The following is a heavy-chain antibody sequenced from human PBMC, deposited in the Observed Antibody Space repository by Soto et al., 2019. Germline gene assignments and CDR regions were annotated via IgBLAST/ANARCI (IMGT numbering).Heavy chain of an antibody. V-gene: IGHV4-4*03. D-gene: IGHD6-19*01. Sequence: PQSLSLTCAVSGGSISSSTRWVWVLQPPGKGLEWIGEIYHSGSTNYNPSLKSRVTISVDKSKNQFSLKLSSVTAADTAVYYCARHPPWLVHNWFDPRCQGTLVT. CDR1: GGSISSSTR. CDR2: IYHSGST. CDR3: ARHPPWLVHNWFDP. J-gene: IGHJ5*02.